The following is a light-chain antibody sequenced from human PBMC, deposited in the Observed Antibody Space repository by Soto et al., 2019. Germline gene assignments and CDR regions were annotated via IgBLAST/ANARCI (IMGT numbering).Light chain of an antibody. Sequence: EIVMTQSPATLSVYPWERATLSCRASQSVSSSYLAWYQQKPGQAPRLLIYGASSRASGIPDRFSGSGSGTDFTLTISRLEPEDFAVYYGQQYRSSPITFGQGTRLEIK. J-gene: IGKJ5*01. CDR2: GAS. CDR3: QQYRSSPIT. V-gene: IGKV3-20*01. CDR1: QSVSSSY.